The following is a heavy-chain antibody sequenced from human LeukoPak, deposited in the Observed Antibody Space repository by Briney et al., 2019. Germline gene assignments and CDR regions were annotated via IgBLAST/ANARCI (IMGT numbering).Heavy chain of an antibody. D-gene: IGHD2-2*01. J-gene: IGHJ6*03. CDR1: GYTFTSYD. V-gene: IGHV1-8*03. CDR2: MNPNSGNT. Sequence: ASVKVSCKASGYTFTSYDINWVRQATGQGLEWMGWMNPNSGNTGYAQKFQGRVTITRNTSISTAYMELSSLRSEDTAVYYCARGPEGCSSTSCYGIYYMDVWGKGTTVTVSS. CDR3: ARGPEGCSSTSCYGIYYMDV.